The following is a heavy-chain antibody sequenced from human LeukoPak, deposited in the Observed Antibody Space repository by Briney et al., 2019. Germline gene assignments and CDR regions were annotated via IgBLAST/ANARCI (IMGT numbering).Heavy chain of an antibody. CDR3: ARHLLGRYCSSTSCQSWFDP. CDR1: GGSISSGGYY. Sequence: PSETLSLTCTVSGGSISSGGYYWSWIRQPPGKGLEWIGYIYHSGSTYYNPSLKSRVTISVDRSKSQFSLKLSSVTAADTAVYYCARHLLGRYCSSTSCQSWFDPWGQGTLVTVSS. D-gene: IGHD2-2*01. V-gene: IGHV4-30-2*01. CDR2: IYHSGST. J-gene: IGHJ5*02.